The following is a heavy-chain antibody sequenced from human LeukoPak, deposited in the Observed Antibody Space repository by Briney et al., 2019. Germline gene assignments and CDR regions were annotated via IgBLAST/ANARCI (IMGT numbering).Heavy chain of an antibody. CDR3: ARERGVSHPFDY. CDR1: GGSISSYY. CDR2: IYYSGST. V-gene: IGHV4-59*01. Sequence: PSETLSLTCTVSGGSISSYYWSWIRQPPGKGLEWIGYIYYSGSTNYNPSLKSRVTISVDTSKNQFSLKLSSVTAADTAVYYCARERGVSHPFDYWGQGTLVTVSS. J-gene: IGHJ4*02. D-gene: IGHD2-21*01.